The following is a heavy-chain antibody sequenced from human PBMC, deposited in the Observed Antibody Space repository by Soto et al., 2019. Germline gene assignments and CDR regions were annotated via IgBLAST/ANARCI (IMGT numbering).Heavy chain of an antibody. V-gene: IGHV3-74*03. D-gene: IGHD2-15*01. Sequence: GGSLRLSCAASGLTFRSYWMHWVRQAPGKGLVWVSRINTDGSVAMYVDSVKGRFTISRDNSKNTLDLQMDSLRTEDTAVYYCARGEGYCSGGTCYRYFDYWGQGALVTVSS. CDR1: GLTFRSYW. CDR2: INTDGSVA. J-gene: IGHJ4*02. CDR3: ARGEGYCSGGTCYRYFDY.